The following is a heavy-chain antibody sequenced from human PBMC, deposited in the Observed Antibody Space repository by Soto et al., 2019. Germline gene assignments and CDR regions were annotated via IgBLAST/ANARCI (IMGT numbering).Heavy chain of an antibody. V-gene: IGHV1-46*01. CDR3: ARDSTSFITMIVVVPYNWFDP. CDR1: GYTFSTYY. J-gene: IGHJ5*02. CDR2: INPSGGST. Sequence: ASVKVSCKASGYTFSTYYLHWVRQAPGQGLEWMGIINPSGGSTSYAQKFQGRVTMTRDTSTSTVYMELSSLRSEDTAVYYCARDSTSFITMIVVVPYNWFDPWGQGTLVTVSS. D-gene: IGHD3-22*01.